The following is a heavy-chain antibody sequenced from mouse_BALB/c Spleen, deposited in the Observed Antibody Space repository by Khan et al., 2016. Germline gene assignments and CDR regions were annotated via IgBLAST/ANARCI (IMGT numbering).Heavy chain of an antibody. CDR2: IDPANDNT. J-gene: IGHJ4*01. D-gene: IGHD2-3*01. CDR1: GFNIKDTY. CDR3: ASTSNGYYVALDY. Sequence: VQLQQSGAELVKPGASVKLSCTASGFNIKDTYMHWVKQRPEQGLEWIGRIDPANDNTKYDQKFQGKATITADTSSNTAYLQISSLTSEDTAVYYCASTSNGYYVALDYWGQGSSVPVSS. V-gene: IGHV14-3*02.